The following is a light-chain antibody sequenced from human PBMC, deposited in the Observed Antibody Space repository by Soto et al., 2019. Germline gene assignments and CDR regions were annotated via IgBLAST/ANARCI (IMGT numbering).Light chain of an antibody. CDR1: QSVAANY. CDR2: GAS. V-gene: IGKV3-20*01. Sequence: EVVLTQSPGTLSLSPGERATLSFRASQSVAANYLAWYQQKRGQAPRLLIYGASSRATGIPDRFSGSGSGTDFTLTISILEPEDFSVYYCHQYGTAPLTCGTGTKVDIK. J-gene: IGKJ3*01. CDR3: HQYGTAPLT.